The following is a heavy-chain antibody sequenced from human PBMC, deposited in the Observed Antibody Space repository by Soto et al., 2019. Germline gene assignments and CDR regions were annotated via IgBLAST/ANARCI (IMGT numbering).Heavy chain of an antibody. CDR1: GYTFTSYD. V-gene: IGHV1-8*01. J-gene: IGHJ4*02. D-gene: IGHD3-22*01. CDR2: INAGNGNT. CDR3: ARGVRRYYDSSGYYFFDY. Sequence: ASVKVSCKASGYTFTSYDINWVRLATGQRLEWMGWINAGNGNTKYSQKFQGRVTITRDTSISTAYMELSRLRSDVTAVYYCARGVRRYYDSSGYYFFDYWGQGTLVTVSS.